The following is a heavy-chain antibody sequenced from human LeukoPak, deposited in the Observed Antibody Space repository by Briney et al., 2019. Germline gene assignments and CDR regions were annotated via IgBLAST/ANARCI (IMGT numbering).Heavy chain of an antibody. CDR2: INHSGST. J-gene: IGHJ4*02. CDR3: ARTNRTIDY. Sequence: SETLSLTCTVSGGSISSYYWSWIRQPPGKGLEWIGEINHSGSTNYNPSLKSRVTISVDTSKNQFSLKLSSVTAADTAVYYCARTNRTIDYWGQGTLVTVSS. V-gene: IGHV4-34*01. CDR1: GGSISSYY. D-gene: IGHD1-14*01.